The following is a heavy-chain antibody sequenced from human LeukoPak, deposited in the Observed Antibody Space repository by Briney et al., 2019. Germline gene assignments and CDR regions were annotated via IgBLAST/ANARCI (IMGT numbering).Heavy chain of an antibody. J-gene: IGHJ3*02. CDR1: GYTFTSYG. CDR2: IIPILGIA. Sequence: SVKVSCKASGYTFTSYGISWVRQAPGQGLEWMGRIIPILGIANYAQKFQGRVTITADKSTSTAYMELSSLRSEDTAVYYCASFKTYYYDSTPAGNAFDIWGQGTMVTVSS. V-gene: IGHV1-69*04. D-gene: IGHD3-22*01. CDR3: ASFKTYYYDSTPAGNAFDI.